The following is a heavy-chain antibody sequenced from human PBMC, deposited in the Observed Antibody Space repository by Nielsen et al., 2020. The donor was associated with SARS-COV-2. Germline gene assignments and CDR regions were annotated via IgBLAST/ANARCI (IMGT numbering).Heavy chain of an antibody. CDR1: GESFSGYF. Sequence: SETLSLTCAVYGESFSGYFWSWIRQPPGKGLEWIGEIDEIGNTDYTPSLKSRVTISVDTSTNQFSLRLNSVTAADTAQYYCARDRQGYNYYYGMDVWGQGTTVTVS. D-gene: IGHD5-24*01. CDR3: ARDRQGYNYYYGMDV. J-gene: IGHJ6*02. V-gene: IGHV4-34*01. CDR2: IDEIGNT.